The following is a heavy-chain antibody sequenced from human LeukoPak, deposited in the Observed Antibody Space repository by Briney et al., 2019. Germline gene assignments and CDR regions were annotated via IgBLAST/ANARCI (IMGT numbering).Heavy chain of an antibody. CDR2: ISSSGSTI. J-gene: IGHJ4*02. CDR3: AREIRYCSGSKCYLFDY. D-gene: IGHD2-15*01. Sequence: PGGSLRLSCAAPGFTFDDYGMNWVRQAPGKGLEWVSYISSSGSTIYYADSVKGRFTISRDNAKNSLYLQMNSLRAEDTAVYYCAREIRYCSGSKCYLFDYWGQGTLVTVSS. CDR1: GFTFDDYG. V-gene: IGHV3-48*03.